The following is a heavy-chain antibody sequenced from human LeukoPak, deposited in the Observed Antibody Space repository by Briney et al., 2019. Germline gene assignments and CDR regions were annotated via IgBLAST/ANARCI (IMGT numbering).Heavy chain of an antibody. CDR1: GGSISSYY. J-gene: IGHJ4*02. Sequence: PSETLSLTCTVSGGSISSYYWSWIRQPPGKGLEWIGSIYHSGSTYYNPSLKSRVTISVDTSKNQFSLKLSSVTAADTAVYYCARKSATGQLDYWGQGTLVTVSS. V-gene: IGHV4-59*08. CDR3: ARKSATGQLDY. CDR2: IYHSGST. D-gene: IGHD7-27*01.